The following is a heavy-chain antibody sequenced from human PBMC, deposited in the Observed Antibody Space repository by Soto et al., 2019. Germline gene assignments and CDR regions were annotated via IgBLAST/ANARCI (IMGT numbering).Heavy chain of an antibody. V-gene: IGHV1-2*02. CDR3: ARGIYFVRGGMGD. J-gene: IGHJ6*02. D-gene: IGHD3-10*01. CDR2: ISPYSGGT. CDR1: GYTFTGYY. Sequence: ASVKVSCKASGYTFTGYYMHWVRQAPGQGLEWMGWISPYSGGTNYAQKLQGRVTMTRDTSISTAYMELSRLRSDDTAVYYCARGIYFVRGGMGDWGQGTTVTVSS.